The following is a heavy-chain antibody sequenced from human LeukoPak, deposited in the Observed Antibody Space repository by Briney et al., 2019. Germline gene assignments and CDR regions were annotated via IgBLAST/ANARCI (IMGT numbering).Heavy chain of an antibody. CDR2: ISSSSSTI. CDR1: GFTFSSYS. Sequence: GGSLRLSCAASGFTFSSYSMNWVRQAPGKGLEWVSYISSSSSTIYYADSVEGRFTISRDNAKNSLYLQMNSLRAEDTAVYYCAREAVPAAIRPFDYWGQGTLVTVSS. CDR3: AREAVPAAIRPFDY. D-gene: IGHD2-2*01. J-gene: IGHJ4*02. V-gene: IGHV3-48*01.